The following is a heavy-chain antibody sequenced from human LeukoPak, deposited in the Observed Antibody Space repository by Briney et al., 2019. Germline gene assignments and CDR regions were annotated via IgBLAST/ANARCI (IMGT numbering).Heavy chain of an antibody. CDR2: IYYSGST. J-gene: IGHJ6*03. CDR1: GGSISSNSFY. CDR3: ARGGGLGRYYGSGSYYQYYYYYYMDV. D-gene: IGHD3-10*01. V-gene: IGHV4-39*07. Sequence: PSETLSLTCTVSGGSISSNSFYWGWIRQPPGKGLEWIGSIYYSGSTYYNPSLKSRVTISVDTFKNQFSLKLSSVTAADTAVYYCARGGGLGRYYGSGSYYQYYYYYYMDVWGKGTTVTISS.